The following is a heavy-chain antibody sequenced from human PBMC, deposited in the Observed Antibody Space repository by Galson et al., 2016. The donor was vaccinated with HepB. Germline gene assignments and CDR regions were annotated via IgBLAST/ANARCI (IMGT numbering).Heavy chain of an antibody. CDR1: GFTFDDCA. CDR3: AKDISPYVPPDIYLDF. CDR2: ISWNSGSI. Sequence: SLRLSCAASGFTFDDCAMHWVRQAPGKGLEWVSGISWNSGSIGYADSVRGRFTISRDNDKNSLYLQMNSLRAEDTALYYCAKDISPYVPPDIYLDFWGQGTLVTVSS. J-gene: IGHJ4*02. D-gene: IGHD2-15*01. V-gene: IGHV3-9*01.